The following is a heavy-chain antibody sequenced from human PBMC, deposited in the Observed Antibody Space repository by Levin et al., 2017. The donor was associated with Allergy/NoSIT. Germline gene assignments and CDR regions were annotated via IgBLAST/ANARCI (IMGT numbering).Heavy chain of an antibody. CDR1: GFPFSSYA. D-gene: IGHD5-18*01. V-gene: IGHV3-23*01. J-gene: IGHJ4*02. CDR3: TKEGDGHSYGHR. CDR2: ITSGFSP. Sequence: GESLKISCAASGFPFSSYAVSWVRQAPGKGLEWVSAITSGFSPYYADSVKGRFSISRDNSKNTVYLQMNGLRADDRAVYYCTKEGDGHSYGHRWGQGTLVTVSS.